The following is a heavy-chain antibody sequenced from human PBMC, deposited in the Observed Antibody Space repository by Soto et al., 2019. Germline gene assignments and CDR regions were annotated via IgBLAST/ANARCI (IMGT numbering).Heavy chain of an antibody. CDR2: IYYSGST. CDR3: ANYDSSGYGMNY. CDR1: VASISSYY. J-gene: IGHJ4*02. V-gene: IGHV4-59*01. Sequence: SETLSLTCTVSVASISSYYWIWIRQPPGKGLEWIGYIYYSGSTNYNPSLKSRVIASLDTSKNQFSLKLTSVTAADTAVYYCANYDSSGYGMNYWGQGALVTVSS. D-gene: IGHD3-22*01.